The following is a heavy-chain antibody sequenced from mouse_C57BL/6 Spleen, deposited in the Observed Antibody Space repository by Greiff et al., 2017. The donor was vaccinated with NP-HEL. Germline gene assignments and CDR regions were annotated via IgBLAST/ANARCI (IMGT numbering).Heavy chain of an antibody. CDR1: GYSITSGYY. CDR2: ISYDGSN. Sequence: QLKESGPGLVKPSQSLSLTCSVTGYSITSGYYWNWIRQFPGNKLEWMGYISYDGSNNYNPSLKNRISITRDTSKNQFFLKLNSVTTEDTATYYCAREGDEYYYAMDYWGQGTSVTVSS. J-gene: IGHJ4*01. CDR3: AREGDEYYYAMDY. D-gene: IGHD2-13*01. V-gene: IGHV3-6*01.